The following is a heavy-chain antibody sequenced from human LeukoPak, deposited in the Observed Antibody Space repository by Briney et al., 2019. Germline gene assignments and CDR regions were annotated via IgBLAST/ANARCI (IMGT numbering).Heavy chain of an antibody. CDR3: ARVFWVSGSPPYFDY. D-gene: IGHD3-16*01. J-gene: IGHJ4*02. Sequence: KPGGSLRLSCAASGFTFSDYYMSWIRQAPGKGLEWVSYISSSGSTIYYADSAKGRFTISRDNAKNSLYLQMNSLRAEDTAVYYCARVFWVSGSPPYFDYWGQGTLVTVSS. CDR1: GFTFSDYY. CDR2: ISSSGSTI. V-gene: IGHV3-11*04.